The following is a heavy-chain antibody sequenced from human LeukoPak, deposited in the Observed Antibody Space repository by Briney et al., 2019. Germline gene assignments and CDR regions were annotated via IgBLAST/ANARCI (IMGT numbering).Heavy chain of an antibody. CDR1: GFTFSSYS. V-gene: IGHV3-48*01. J-gene: IGHJ3*02. Sequence: PGGSLRLSCAASGFTFSSYSMNWVRQAPGKGLEWVSYISSSSSTIYYADSVKGRFTISRDNAKNSLYLQMNSLRAEDTAVYYCAKEDSSHDAFDIWGQGTMVTVSS. D-gene: IGHD3-22*01. CDR3: AKEDSSHDAFDI. CDR2: ISSSSSTI.